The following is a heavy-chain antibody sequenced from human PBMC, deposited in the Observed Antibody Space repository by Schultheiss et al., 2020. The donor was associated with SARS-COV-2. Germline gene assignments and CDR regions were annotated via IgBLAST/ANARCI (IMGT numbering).Heavy chain of an antibody. CDR3: ARDPGDYDGRSRGYFDY. V-gene: IGHV3-30-3*01. CDR1: GFTFSSYA. J-gene: IGHJ4*02. D-gene: IGHD4-17*01. Sequence: GGSLRLSCAASGFTFSSYAMHWVRQAPGKGLEWVAVISYDGSNKYYADSVKGRFTISRDNSKNTLYLQMNSLRAEDTAVYYCARDPGDYDGRSRGYFDYWGQGTLVTVSS. CDR2: ISYDGSNK.